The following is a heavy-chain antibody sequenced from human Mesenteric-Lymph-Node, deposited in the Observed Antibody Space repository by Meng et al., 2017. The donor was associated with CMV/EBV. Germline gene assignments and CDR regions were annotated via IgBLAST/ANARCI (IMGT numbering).Heavy chain of an antibody. J-gene: IGHJ4*02. V-gene: IGHV3-74*01. CDR2: INPHGNIT. Sequence: GGSLRLSCAASGFIFSTYLMSWVRQAPGKGLIWVSRINPHGNITVYADSVKGRFTTSRDNTKNTLYLQMNGLRADDTALYYCTRRLPAAPFDYWSQGALVTVSS. CDR3: TRRLPAAPFDY. CDR1: GFIFSTYL. D-gene: IGHD2-2*01.